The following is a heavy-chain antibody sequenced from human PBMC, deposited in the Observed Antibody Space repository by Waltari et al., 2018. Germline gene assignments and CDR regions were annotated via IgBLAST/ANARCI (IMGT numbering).Heavy chain of an antibody. CDR3: ASTGGSLRAFDI. Sequence: QVQLVQSGAEVKKPGASVKVSCKASGYTLPSYDINWVRQATGQGLEWMGGMNPNSGNTGYAQKFQGRVTMTRNTSISTAYMELSSLRSEDTAVYYCASTGGSLRAFDIWGQGTMVTVSS. V-gene: IGHV1-8*01. J-gene: IGHJ3*02. D-gene: IGHD2-15*01. CDR2: MNPNSGNT. CDR1: GYTLPSYD.